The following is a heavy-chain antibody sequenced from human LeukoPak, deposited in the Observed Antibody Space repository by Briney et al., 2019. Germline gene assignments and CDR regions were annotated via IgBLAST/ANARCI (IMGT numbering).Heavy chain of an antibody. J-gene: IGHJ3*02. CDR1: GFTFSSFS. CDR2: IYSGGSI. CDR3: ARALNGFDT. V-gene: IGHV3-53*01. Sequence: GGSLRLSCAATGFTFSSFSMSWVRQAPGKGLEWVSVIYSGGSIYYADSVKGRFTISRDNSRNTLYLQMNSLRAEDTAVYYCARALNGFDTWGPGTLVTVSS.